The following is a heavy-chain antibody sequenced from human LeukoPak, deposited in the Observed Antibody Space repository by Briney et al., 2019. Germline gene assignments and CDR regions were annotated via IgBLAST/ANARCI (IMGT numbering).Heavy chain of an antibody. Sequence: SVTVSCKGTRGTFSSYAISWARQAPGQGLEWMGMIIPIFGTANYAQKFQGRLTITTEESTSTAYMELSSLRSEDTAVYYCANNIAAAGYNWFDPWGQGTLVTVSS. CDR2: IIPIFGTA. V-gene: IGHV1-69*05. CDR3: ANNIAAAGYNWFDP. J-gene: IGHJ5*02. D-gene: IGHD6-13*01. CDR1: RGTFSSYA.